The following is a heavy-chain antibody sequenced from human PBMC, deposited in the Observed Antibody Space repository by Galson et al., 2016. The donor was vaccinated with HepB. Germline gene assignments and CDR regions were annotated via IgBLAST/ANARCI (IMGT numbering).Heavy chain of an antibody. CDR2: INAGNGNT. D-gene: IGHD6-6*01. V-gene: IGHV1-3*01. Sequence: SVKVSCKASGYTFISDPIHWVRQAPGQRLEWMGWINAGNGNTNYSQEFQGRVTFTTDTSASTAYMELSSLRYEETAVYYCARFGKIASRGFALDIWGQGSMVTVAS. J-gene: IGHJ3*02. CDR3: ARFGKIASRGFALDI. CDR1: GYTFISDP.